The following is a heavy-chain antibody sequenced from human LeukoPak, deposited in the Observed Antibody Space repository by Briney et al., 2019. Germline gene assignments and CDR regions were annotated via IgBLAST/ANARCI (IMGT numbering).Heavy chain of an antibody. D-gene: IGHD5-18*01. Sequence: GGSLRLSCAASGFTFSSYWMHWVRQAPGKGPVWVSRINSDGSSTSYADSVKGRFTISRDNAKNTLYLQMNRLRAEDTAVYYCARELGYSYGYGYWGQGTLVTVSS. CDR3: ARELGYSYGYGY. V-gene: IGHV3-74*01. CDR1: GFTFSSYW. J-gene: IGHJ4*02. CDR2: INSDGSST.